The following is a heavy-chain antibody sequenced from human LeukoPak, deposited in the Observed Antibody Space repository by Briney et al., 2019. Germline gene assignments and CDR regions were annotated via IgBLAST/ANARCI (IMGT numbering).Heavy chain of an antibody. CDR2: IYYIGDT. CDR3: ARGVSTTVTTVYYYYYMDV. Sequence: SETLSLTCTVSGGSISSYYWSWIRQPPGEGLEWIGYIYYIGDTNYNPSLKSRVTISVDTSKNQFSLKLSSVTAADTAVYYCARGVSTTVTTVYYYYYMDVWGKGTTVTVSS. V-gene: IGHV4-59*01. J-gene: IGHJ6*03. D-gene: IGHD4-11*01. CDR1: GGSISSYY.